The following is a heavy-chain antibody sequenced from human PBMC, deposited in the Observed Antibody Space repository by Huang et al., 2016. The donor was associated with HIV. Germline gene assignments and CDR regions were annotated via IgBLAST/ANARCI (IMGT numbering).Heavy chain of an antibody. D-gene: IGHD3-3*01. CDR1: GFTFGSFG. Sequence: QVQLVESGGGVVQPGGSLRLSCTASGFTFGSFGMHWVRQAHGKGLEWVSVIRYDGNNYYYADSVRGRFTISRDNSKDTLYLQMNRLRPDDSAVYYCAKDLTYTFGRHFDYWGRGTLVTVSS. J-gene: IGHJ4*02. CDR2: IRYDGNNY. V-gene: IGHV3-30*02. CDR3: AKDLTYTFGRHFDY.